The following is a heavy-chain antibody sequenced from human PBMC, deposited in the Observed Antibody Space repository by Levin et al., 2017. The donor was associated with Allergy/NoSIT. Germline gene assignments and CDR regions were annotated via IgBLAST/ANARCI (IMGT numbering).Heavy chain of an antibody. V-gene: IGHV4-31*03. Sequence: SQTLSLTCSVSGGSTRLGGYYWGWIRQHPVKGLEWLGYIYYSGETFYNPSDESRLVISHDTSENQFSLKLTSLTAADTAVYYCVRAQTGYVSPFDFWGPGTLVTVSS. D-gene: IGHD3-9*01. J-gene: IGHJ4*02. CDR2: IYYSGET. CDR1: GGSTRLGGYY. CDR3: VRAQTGYVSPFDF.